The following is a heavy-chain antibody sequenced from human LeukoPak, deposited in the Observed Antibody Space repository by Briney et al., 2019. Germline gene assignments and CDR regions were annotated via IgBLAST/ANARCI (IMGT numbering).Heavy chain of an antibody. CDR2: IHYSGTT. CDR1: GVSISSGYYY. CDR3: ARAGGYGDYPGLFDY. V-gene: IGHV4-30-4*01. Sequence: SQTLSLTCTVSGVSISSGYYYWTWTRQPPGKGLEWIGYIHYSGTTYYEPSLKSRLTISADRSKNQFSLRLSSVTAADTAVFYCARAGGYGDYPGLFDYWGQGILVTVSS. D-gene: IGHD4-17*01. J-gene: IGHJ4*02.